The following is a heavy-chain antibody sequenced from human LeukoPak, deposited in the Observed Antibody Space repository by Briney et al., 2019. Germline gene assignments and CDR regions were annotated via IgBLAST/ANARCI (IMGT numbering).Heavy chain of an antibody. CDR1: GGSFSGYY. CDR2: IYYSGST. D-gene: IGHD6-13*01. CDR3: ARVRAAAVPYYFDY. J-gene: IGHJ4*02. Sequence: SETLSLTCAVYGGSFSGYYWGWIRQPPGKGLEWIASIYYSGSTYYNAPLKSRVTISLDTSKNQFSLNLRSVTAADTAVYYCARVRAAAVPYYFDYWGQGTLVTVSS. V-gene: IGHV4-34*01.